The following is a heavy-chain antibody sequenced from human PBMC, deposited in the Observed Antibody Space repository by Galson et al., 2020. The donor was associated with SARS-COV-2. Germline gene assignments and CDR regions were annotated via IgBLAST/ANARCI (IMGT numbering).Heavy chain of an antibody. CDR1: GFSLTTSGMG. CDR3: ARIDSSGCRGNY. J-gene: IGHJ4*02. CDR2: IDWDGDK. Sequence: ESGPTLVKPTQTLTLTCTFSGFSLTTSGMGVNWIRQPPGKALAWLARIDWDGDKYDSTSLKTRLTISKDTSKNQVVLTMTDMDPVDTATYYCARIDSSGCRGNYWGQGTPVTVSA. D-gene: IGHD6-19*01. V-gene: IGHV2-70*11.